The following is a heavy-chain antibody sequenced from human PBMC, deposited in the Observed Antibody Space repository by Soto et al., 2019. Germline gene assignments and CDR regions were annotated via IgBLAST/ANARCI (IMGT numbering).Heavy chain of an antibody. J-gene: IGHJ4*02. V-gene: IGHV3-23*01. CDR1: GFTFSSYA. CDR2: ISGSGGST. Sequence: HPGGSLRLSCAASGFTFSSYAMSWVRQAPGKGLEWVSAISGSGGSTYYADSVEGRFTISRDNSKNTLYLQMNSLRAEDTAVYYCAKGVTIFGVVSYFDYWGQGTLVTVSS. D-gene: IGHD3-3*01. CDR3: AKGVTIFGVVSYFDY.